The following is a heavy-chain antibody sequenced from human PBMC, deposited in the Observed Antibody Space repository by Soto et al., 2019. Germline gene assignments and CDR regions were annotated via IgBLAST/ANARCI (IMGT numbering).Heavy chain of an antibody. CDR2: IWYDGSNK. J-gene: IGHJ6*02. CDR3: ARDLGGNDYGDPALQGMDV. CDR1: GFTFSSYG. V-gene: IGHV3-33*01. D-gene: IGHD4-17*01. Sequence: QVQLVESGGGVVQPGRSLRLSCAASGFTFSSYGMHWVRQAPGKGLEWVAVIWYDGSNKYYADSVKGRFTISRDNSKNTLYLQMNSLRAEDTAVYYCARDLGGNDYGDPALQGMDVWGQGTTVTVSS.